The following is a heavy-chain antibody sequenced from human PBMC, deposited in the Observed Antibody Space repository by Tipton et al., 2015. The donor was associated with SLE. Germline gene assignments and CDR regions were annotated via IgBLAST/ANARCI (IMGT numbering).Heavy chain of an antibody. Sequence: TLSLTCTVSGDSIGSSGYYWGWIRQPPGKGLEWIGSIFYTGTTNYSPSLKSRVTISLETSKNQFSLNLSSVTAADTAVYYCASIGPIYYYYYYMDVWGKGTTVTVSS. CDR3: ASIGPIYYYYYYMDV. V-gene: IGHV4-39*07. J-gene: IGHJ6*03. CDR1: GDSIGSSGYY. CDR2: IFYTGTT.